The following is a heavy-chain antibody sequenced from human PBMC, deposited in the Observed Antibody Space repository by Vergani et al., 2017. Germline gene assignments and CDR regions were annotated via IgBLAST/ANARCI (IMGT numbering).Heavy chain of an antibody. CDR3: ARGGSTGRPYNWFDP. V-gene: IGHV1-46*01. D-gene: IGHD3-10*01. CDR1: GYTFTSYY. CDR2: INPSGGST. Sequence: QVQLVQSGAEVKKPGASVKVSCKASGYTFTSYYMHWVRQAPGQGLAWMGIINPSGGSTSYAQKFQGRVTMTRDTSTSTVYMELSSLRSEDTAVYYCARGGSTGRPYNWFDPWGQGTLVTVSS. J-gene: IGHJ5*02.